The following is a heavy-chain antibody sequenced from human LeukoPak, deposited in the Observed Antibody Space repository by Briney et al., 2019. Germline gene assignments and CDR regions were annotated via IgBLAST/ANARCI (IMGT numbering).Heavy chain of an antibody. CDR3: GRDYDY. CDR1: GFNFSDYA. CDR2: ITYDGRNK. Sequence: GGSLRLSCGASGFNFSDYAMHWVRQAPGKGLQWVAVITYDGRNKYHADAVKGRFTISRDNSKNTVFLQMNSLRAEDTALYYCGRDYDYWGQGTLVTVSS. J-gene: IGHJ4*02. V-gene: IGHV3-30*04.